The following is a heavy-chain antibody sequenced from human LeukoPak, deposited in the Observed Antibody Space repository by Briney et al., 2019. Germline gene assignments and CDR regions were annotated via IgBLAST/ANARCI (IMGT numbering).Heavy chain of an antibody. J-gene: IGHJ4*02. V-gene: IGHV3-7*01. CDR3: AREGIAAAGFLFDY. Sequence: GGSLRLSCAASGFTFSSYWMSWVRQAPGKGLEWVANIKQDGCEKYYVDSVKGRFTISRDNAKNSLYLQMNSLRAEDTAVYCCAREGIAAAGFLFDYWGQGTLVTVSS. CDR2: IKQDGCEK. CDR1: GFTFSSYW. D-gene: IGHD6-13*01.